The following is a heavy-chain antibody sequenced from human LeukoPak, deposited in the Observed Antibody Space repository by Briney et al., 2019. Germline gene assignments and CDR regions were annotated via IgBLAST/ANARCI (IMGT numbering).Heavy chain of an antibody. D-gene: IGHD3-10*01. V-gene: IGHV3-21*04. CDR2: ISSSSSYI. Sequence: GGSLRLSCAASGFTFSSYSMNWVRQAPGKGLEWVSSISSSSSYIYYADSVKGRFTISRDNAKNSLYLQMNSLRAEDTAVYYCARATYYYGSGSYQGADYWGQGTLVTVSS. CDR3: ARATYYYGSGSYQGADY. CDR1: GFTFSSYS. J-gene: IGHJ4*02.